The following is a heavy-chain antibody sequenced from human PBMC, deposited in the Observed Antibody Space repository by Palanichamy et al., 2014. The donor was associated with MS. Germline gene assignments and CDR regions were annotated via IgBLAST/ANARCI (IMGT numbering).Heavy chain of an antibody. J-gene: IGHJ2*01. CDR3: ARDRESIVATIGWYFDL. V-gene: IGHV3-7*01. CDR1: GFTFSSYW. Sequence: EVQLVESGGGLVQPGGSLRLSCAASGFTFSSYWMSWVRQAPGRGLEWVANIKQDGSEKYYVDSVKGRFTISRDNAKNSLYLQMNSLRAEDTAVYYCARDRESIVATIGWYFDLWGRGTLVTVSS. D-gene: IGHD5-12*01. CDR2: IKQDGSEK.